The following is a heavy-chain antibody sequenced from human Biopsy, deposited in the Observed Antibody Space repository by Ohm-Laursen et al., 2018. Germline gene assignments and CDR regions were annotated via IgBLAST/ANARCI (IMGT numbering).Heavy chain of an antibody. CDR2: IFYSGIT. Sequence: GTLSLTCIVSGGSVSSNVAYWAWICQPPGKGLESIGSIFYSGITYYNPSLQSRVTMSVDTSKNQFSLNLTSVTAADTAVYYCARHPTGFWFDPWGQGTLVIVSS. CDR1: GGSVSSNVAY. J-gene: IGHJ5*02. CDR3: ARHPTGFWFDP. V-gene: IGHV4-39*01.